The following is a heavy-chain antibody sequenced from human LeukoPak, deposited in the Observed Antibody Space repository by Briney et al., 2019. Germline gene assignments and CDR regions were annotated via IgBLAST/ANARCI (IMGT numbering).Heavy chain of an antibody. CDR1: GFTFDDYA. Sequence: PGGSLRLSCAASGFTFDDYAMHWVRQGPGEGLEWVSGISWNSGNIGYADSVKGRFTISRDNAKNSLYLQMNSLRPEDTALYYCAKGYCSSTSCYFDYWGQGTLVTVSS. V-gene: IGHV3-9*01. CDR2: ISWNSGNI. D-gene: IGHD2-2*01. J-gene: IGHJ4*02. CDR3: AKGYCSSTSCYFDY.